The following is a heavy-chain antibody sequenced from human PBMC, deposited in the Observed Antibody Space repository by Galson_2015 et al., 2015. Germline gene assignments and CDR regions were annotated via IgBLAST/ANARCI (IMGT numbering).Heavy chain of an antibody. J-gene: IGHJ4*02. CDR3: ACRICGGDCYRSGYYFDY. D-gene: IGHD2-21*02. CDR1: GGSISSGGYS. CDR2: IYHSGST. Sequence: TLSLTCAVSGGSISSGGYSWSWIRQPPGKGLEWIGYIYHSGSTYYNPSLKSRVTISVDRSKNQFSLKLSSVTAADTAVYYCACRICGGDCYRSGYYFDYWGQGTLVTVSS. V-gene: IGHV4-30-2*01.